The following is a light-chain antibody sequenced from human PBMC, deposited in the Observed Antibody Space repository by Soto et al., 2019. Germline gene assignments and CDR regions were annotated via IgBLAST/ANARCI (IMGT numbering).Light chain of an antibody. Sequence: SVLTQSPVTLSFSPCERATLSCSSSQSVSSSYLGWYQQKPGQAPRLLIYAASTRASGIPARFSGSGSGTEFTLSISSLQPEDFATYYCQQLDRYPSTFGGGTKVDIK. V-gene: IGKV3D-20*02. CDR2: AAS. J-gene: IGKJ4*01. CDR3: QQLDRYPST. CDR1: QSVSSSY.